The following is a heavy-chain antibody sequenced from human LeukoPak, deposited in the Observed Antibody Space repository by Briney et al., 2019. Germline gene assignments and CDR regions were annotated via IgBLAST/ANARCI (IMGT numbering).Heavy chain of an antibody. D-gene: IGHD3-22*01. V-gene: IGHV3-11*01. CDR2: ISSSGSTI. CDR1: GFTFSDYY. J-gene: IGHJ4*02. CDR3: ASRGGLYYDSSGYSFDY. Sequence: GGSLRLSCAASGFTFSDYYMSWIRQAPGKGLEWVSYISSSGSTIYCADSVKGRFTISRDNAKNSLYLQMNSLRAEDTAVYYCASRGGLYYDSSGYSFDYWGQGTLVTVSS.